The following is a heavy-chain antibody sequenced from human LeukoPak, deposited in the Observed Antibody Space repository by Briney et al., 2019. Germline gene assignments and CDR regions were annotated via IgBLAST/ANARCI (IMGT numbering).Heavy chain of an antibody. J-gene: IGHJ4*02. Sequence: GGSLRLSCAGSGFTFSSYAMSWVRQAPGKGLEWVSGISGSGDNTYYADSVKGRFTISSDNSKNTLYVQVNSLGTEDTAAYYCAKGSYYDSSGSFYFDYWGQGTLVTVSS. V-gene: IGHV3-23*01. D-gene: IGHD3-22*01. CDR1: GFTFSSYA. CDR3: AKGSYYDSSGSFYFDY. CDR2: ISGSGDNT.